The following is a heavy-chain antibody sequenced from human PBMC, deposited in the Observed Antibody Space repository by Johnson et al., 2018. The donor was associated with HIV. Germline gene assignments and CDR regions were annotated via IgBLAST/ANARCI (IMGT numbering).Heavy chain of an antibody. V-gene: IGHV3-33*06. J-gene: IGHJ3*02. CDR2: IWYDGSNK. CDR1: GFTFGDYH. D-gene: IGHD1-26*01. CDR3: AKDRGSPGIPAAFDI. Sequence: QVQLVESGGGLVTPGGSLRLSCAASGFTFGDYHMNWIRQAPGKGLEWVAVIWYDGSNKYYAASVKGRFTISRDNSKNTLFLQMNSLRAEDTAVYYCAKDRGSPGIPAAFDIWGQGTMVTVSS.